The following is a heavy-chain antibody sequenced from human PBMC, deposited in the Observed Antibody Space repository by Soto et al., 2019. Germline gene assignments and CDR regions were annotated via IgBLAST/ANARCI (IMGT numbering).Heavy chain of an antibody. CDR1: GFTFTSYG. V-gene: IGHV1-18*01. CDR2: ISAYNGNT. D-gene: IGHD3-16*02. Sequence: PGGSLRLSCAASGFTFTSYGISWVRQAPGQGLEWMGWISAYNGNTNYAQKLQGRVTMTTDTSTSTAYMELRSLRSDDTAVYYCARVPLGDYVWGSYRYYYYYYGMDVWGQGTTVTVSS. J-gene: IGHJ6*02. CDR3: ARVPLGDYVWGSYRYYYYYYGMDV.